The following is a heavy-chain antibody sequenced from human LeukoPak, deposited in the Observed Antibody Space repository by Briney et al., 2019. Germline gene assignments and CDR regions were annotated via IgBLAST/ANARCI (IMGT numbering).Heavy chain of an antibody. CDR2: IYYTGRN. D-gene: IGHD6-19*01. J-gene: IGHJ4*02. V-gene: IGHV4-59*08. Sequence: SETLSLTCAVSGGFCNSHYWSWIRQPPGKGLEWIGDIYYTGRNNYNPSLKSRVTISLDTSKNHLSLNLTSVLAADTAIYYCVRRDTGWNYFDYWGQGILVTVSS. CDR3: VRRDTGWNYFDY. CDR1: GGFCNSHY.